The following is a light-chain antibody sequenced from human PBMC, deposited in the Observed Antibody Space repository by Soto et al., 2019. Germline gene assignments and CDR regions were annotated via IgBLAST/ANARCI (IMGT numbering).Light chain of an antibody. Sequence: SYELTQPPSVSVAPGRTASITCGGNNIGSKSVHWYQQKPGQAPVLVVYDDSDRPSGIPERFSGSNSGTTATLTISRVEAGDEADYYCQVWDSSSDHVVFGGGTKLTVL. CDR1: NIGSKS. J-gene: IGLJ2*01. CDR2: DDS. V-gene: IGLV3-21*02. CDR3: QVWDSSSDHVV.